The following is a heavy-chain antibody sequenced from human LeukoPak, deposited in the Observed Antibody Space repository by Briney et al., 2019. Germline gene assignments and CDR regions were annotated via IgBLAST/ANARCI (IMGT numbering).Heavy chain of an antibody. V-gene: IGHV3-21*01. CDR1: GFTLNTYT. J-gene: IGHJ5*02. CDR2: ISSSNSYI. D-gene: IGHD6-13*01. CDR3: AREHRAGIAAAANA. Sequence: GSLRLSCAASGFTLNTYTMNWVRQAPGKGLEWVSSISSSNSYIYYADSVKGRFTISRDNAKNSLYLQMNSLRAGDTALYYCAREHRAGIAAAANAWGQGTLVTVSS.